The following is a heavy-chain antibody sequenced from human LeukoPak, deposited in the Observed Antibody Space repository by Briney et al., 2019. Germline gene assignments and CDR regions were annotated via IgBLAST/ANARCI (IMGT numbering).Heavy chain of an antibody. D-gene: IGHD3-22*01. J-gene: IGHJ4*02. CDR3: ARDQERYYYDSSGPSY. CDR1: GFTFDDYA. CDR2: ISWNSGNI. V-gene: IGHV3-9*01. Sequence: GRSLRLSCAASGFTFDDYAMHWVRHAPGKGPEWVSGISWNSGNIVYADSVKGRFTISRDNAKNSLYLQMNSLRAEDTAVYYCARDQERYYYDSSGPSYWGQGTLVTVSS.